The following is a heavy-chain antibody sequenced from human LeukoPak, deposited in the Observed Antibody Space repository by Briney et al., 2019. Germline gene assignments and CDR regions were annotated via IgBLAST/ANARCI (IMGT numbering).Heavy chain of an antibody. Sequence: PSETLSLTCAVYGESLNSYNWSWIRQPPGKGLEWIGEIYESGSTEYNPSLKSRVTIAMVPSKQQFSLSLTSVTAADTAVYYCARGAWATRLGSWGLGTPVIVSS. D-gene: IGHD2-15*01. CDR2: IYESGST. CDR3: ARGAWATRLGS. CDR1: GESLNSYN. V-gene: IGHV4-34*01. J-gene: IGHJ4*02.